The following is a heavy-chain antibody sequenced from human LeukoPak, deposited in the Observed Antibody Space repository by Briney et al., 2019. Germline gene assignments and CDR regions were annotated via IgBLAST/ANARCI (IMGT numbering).Heavy chain of an antibody. Sequence: GGSLRLSCAASGFTFSSYAMSWVRQAPGKGLEWVPAISGSGGSTYYADSVKGRFTISRDNSKNTLYLQMNSLRAEDTAVYYCAKEYYYGSGSYSPYYFDYWGQGTLVTVSS. CDR3: AKEYYYGSGSYSPYYFDY. J-gene: IGHJ4*02. CDR1: GFTFSSYA. V-gene: IGHV3-23*01. CDR2: ISGSGGST. D-gene: IGHD3-10*01.